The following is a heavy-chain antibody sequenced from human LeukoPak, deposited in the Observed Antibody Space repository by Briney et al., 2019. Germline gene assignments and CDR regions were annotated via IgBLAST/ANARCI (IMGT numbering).Heavy chain of an antibody. CDR2: IIPILGIA. CDR1: GGTCSSYA. Sequence: ASVKVSCKASGGTCSSYAISWVRQAPGQGLEWMGRIIPILGIANYAQKFQGRVTITADKSTSTAYMELSSLRSEDTAVYYCARGVGKNWFDPWGQGTLVTVSS. J-gene: IGHJ5*02. D-gene: IGHD7-27*01. CDR3: ARGVGKNWFDP. V-gene: IGHV1-69*04.